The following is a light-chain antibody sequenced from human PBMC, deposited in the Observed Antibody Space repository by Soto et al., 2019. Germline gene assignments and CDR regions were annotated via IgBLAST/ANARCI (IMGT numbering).Light chain of an antibody. Sequence: EIVMTQFPATLSVSPGERATLSCRASQSVNSNFAWYQQRPGQAPRLLIYAASTRATGVPARFSGSGSGTEFTLTISSLQSEDFAVYYCQQHHNWPPWTFGQGTKVDIK. CDR1: QSVNSN. J-gene: IGKJ1*01. V-gene: IGKV3-15*01. CDR2: AAS. CDR3: QQHHNWPPWT.